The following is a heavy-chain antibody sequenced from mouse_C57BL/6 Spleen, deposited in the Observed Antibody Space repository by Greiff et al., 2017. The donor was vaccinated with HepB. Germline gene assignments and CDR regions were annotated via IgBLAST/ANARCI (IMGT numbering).Heavy chain of an antibody. CDR3: ARTHYGSSYYFDY. Sequence: VKVVESGPGLVAPSQSLSITCTVSGFSLTSYAISWVRQPPGKGLEWLGVIWTGGGTNYTSALKSRLSISKDNSKSQVFLKMNSLQTDDTARYYCARTHYGSSYYFDYWGQGTTLTVSS. J-gene: IGHJ2*01. D-gene: IGHD1-1*01. CDR2: IWTGGGT. V-gene: IGHV2-9-1*01. CDR1: GFSLTSYA.